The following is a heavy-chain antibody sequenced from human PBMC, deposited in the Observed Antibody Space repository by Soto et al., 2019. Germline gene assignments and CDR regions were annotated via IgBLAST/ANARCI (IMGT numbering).Heavy chain of an antibody. Sequence: GASVKVSCKTSGYSFTNYFLHWLRQAPGQGLEWMGWINIGNGDTKYSQQFQGRVTIVRDTSASTSYMLLNSLRSEDTAIYYCARGFAPNYDILTGYYTWFSGWFDRWGKGTLGTVAS. CDR2: INIGNGDT. J-gene: IGHJ5*02. CDR3: ARGFAPNYDILTGYYTWFSGWFDR. D-gene: IGHD3-9*01. CDR1: GYSFTNYF. V-gene: IGHV1-3*04.